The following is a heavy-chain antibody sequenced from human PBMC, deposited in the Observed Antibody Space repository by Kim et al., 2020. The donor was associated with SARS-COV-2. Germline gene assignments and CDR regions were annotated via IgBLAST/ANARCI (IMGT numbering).Heavy chain of an antibody. Sequence: GGSLRLSCAASGFTVSSNYMSWVRQAPGKGLEWVSVIYSGGSTYYADSVKGRFTISRDNSKNTLYLQMNSLRAEDTAVYYCATGGSSSYYYHYYYYMDVWGKGTTVTVSS. CDR2: IYSGGST. CDR3: ATGGSSSYYYHYYYYMDV. CDR1: GFTVSSNY. D-gene: IGHD6-6*01. J-gene: IGHJ6*03. V-gene: IGHV3-66*01.